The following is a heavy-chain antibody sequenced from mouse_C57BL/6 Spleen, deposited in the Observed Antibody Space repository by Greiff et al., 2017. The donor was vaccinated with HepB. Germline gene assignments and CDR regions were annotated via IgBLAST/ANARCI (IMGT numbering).Heavy chain of an antibody. Sequence: QVQLQQPGAELVKPGASVKLSCKASGYTFTSYWMHWVKQRPGQGLEWIGMIHPNSGSTNYNEKFKSKATLTVDKSSSTAYMQLSSLTSEDSAVYYCASLYDGCYVDYWGQGTTLTVSS. D-gene: IGHD2-3*01. CDR2: IHPNSGST. J-gene: IGHJ2*01. V-gene: IGHV1-64*01. CDR3: ASLYDGCYVDY. CDR1: GYTFTSYW.